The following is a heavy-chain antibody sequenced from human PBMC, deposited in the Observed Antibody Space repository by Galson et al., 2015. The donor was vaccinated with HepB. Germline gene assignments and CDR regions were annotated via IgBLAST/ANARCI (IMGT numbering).Heavy chain of an antibody. CDR2: ISSSSSYT. Sequence: SLRLSCAASGFTFSDYYMSWIRQAPGKGLEWVSYISSSSSYTNYADSVKGRFTISRDNAKNSLYLQMNSLRAEDTAVYYCARDAGRGDDAFDIWGQGTMVTVSS. D-gene: IGHD1-14*01. J-gene: IGHJ3*02. CDR1: GFTFSDYY. CDR3: ARDAGRGDDAFDI. V-gene: IGHV3-11*05.